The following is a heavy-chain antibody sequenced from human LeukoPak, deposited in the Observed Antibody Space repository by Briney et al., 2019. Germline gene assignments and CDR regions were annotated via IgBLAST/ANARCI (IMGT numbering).Heavy chain of an antibody. CDR2: ISGSGGST. CDR3: AKRSQYDFWSGYFDYYYYYGMDV. J-gene: IGHJ6*02. Sequence: GGSLRLSCAAPGFTFSSYAMSWVRQAPGKGLEWVSAISGSGGSTYYADSVKGRFTISRDNSKNTLYLQMNSLRAEDTAVYYCAKRSQYDFWSGYFDYYYYYGMDVWGQGTTVTVSS. D-gene: IGHD3-3*01. CDR1: GFTFSSYA. V-gene: IGHV3-23*01.